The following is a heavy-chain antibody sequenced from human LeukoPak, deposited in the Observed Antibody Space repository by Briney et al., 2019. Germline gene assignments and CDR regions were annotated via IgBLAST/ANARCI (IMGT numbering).Heavy chain of an antibody. D-gene: IGHD3-10*01. Sequence: PSETLSLTCTVSGGSISSYYWSWIRQPPGKGLGWIGEINHSGSTNYNPSLKSRVTISVDTSKNQFSLKLSSVTAADTAVYYCARGLRGFGYYGSGSYYSSWGQGTLVTVSS. J-gene: IGHJ4*02. CDR1: GGSISSYY. CDR3: ARGLRGFGYYGSGSYYSS. CDR2: INHSGST. V-gene: IGHV4-34*01.